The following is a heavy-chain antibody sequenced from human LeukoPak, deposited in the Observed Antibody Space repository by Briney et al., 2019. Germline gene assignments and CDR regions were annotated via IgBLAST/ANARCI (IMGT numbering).Heavy chain of an antibody. CDR1: GFTFSSYA. Sequence: GGSLRLSCAASGFTFSSYAMHWVRQAPGKGLEWVAVISYDGSNKYYADSVKGGFTISRDNSKNTLYLQMNSLRAEDTAVYYCARDLGYYYMDVWGKGTTVTVSS. CDR3: ARDLGYYYMDV. V-gene: IGHV3-30*04. J-gene: IGHJ6*03. CDR2: ISYDGSNK.